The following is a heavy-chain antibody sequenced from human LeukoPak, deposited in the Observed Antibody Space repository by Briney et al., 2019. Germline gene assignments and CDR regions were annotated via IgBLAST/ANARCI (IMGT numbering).Heavy chain of an antibody. V-gene: IGHV3-30*01. Sequence: GGSLRLSCAASGFTFSSYAMHWVRQAPGKGLEWVAVISYDGSNKYYADSVKGRFTTSRDNSKNTLYLQMNSLRAEDTAVYYCARGSYYMDVWGKGTTVTVSS. CDR1: GFTFSSYA. CDR2: ISYDGSNK. CDR3: ARGSYYMDV. J-gene: IGHJ6*03.